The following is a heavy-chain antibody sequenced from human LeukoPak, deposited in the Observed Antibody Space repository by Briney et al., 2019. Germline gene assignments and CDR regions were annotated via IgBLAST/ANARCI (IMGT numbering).Heavy chain of an antibody. J-gene: IGHJ4*02. CDR3: ARDTGLDY. CDR2: ISYDGSSK. D-gene: IGHD4-17*01. CDR1: GFTFSSYG. Sequence: GRSLRLSCAASGFTFSSYGMHWVRQAPGKGLEWVAVISYDGSSKNFADSVKGRFTISRDDSKNTLYLQMNSLRAEDTAVYYCARDTGLDYWGQGTLVTVSS. V-gene: IGHV3-30*03.